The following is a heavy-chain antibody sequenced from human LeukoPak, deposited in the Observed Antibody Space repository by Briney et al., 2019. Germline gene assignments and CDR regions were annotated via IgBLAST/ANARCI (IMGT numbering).Heavy chain of an antibody. CDR3: ETYSPGFDI. CDR1: GGSFSDYY. J-gene: IGHJ3*02. CDR2: INHRGST. D-gene: IGHD6-13*01. V-gene: IGHV4-34*01. Sequence: LSETLSLTCAVYGGSFSDYYWAWIRQPPGKGLEWMGEINHRGSTHYNPPSKSRVTISVATSKQQFALKLSCVTAADTAVYYCETYSPGFDIWGQGTVVTVSS.